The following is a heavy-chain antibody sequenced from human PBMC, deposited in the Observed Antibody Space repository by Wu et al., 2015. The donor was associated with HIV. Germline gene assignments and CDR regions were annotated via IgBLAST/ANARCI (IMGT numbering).Heavy chain of an antibody. Sequence: VQLVQSGGEVKKPGASVKVACKSSGYIFSDYGIHWVRQAPGEGLEWMGWISAQNGNTKYAQKFQGRVTMTTETSSSTAYMELRSLRFDDTAVYFCTRSRFAGSSDTWYSFDKWGQGTLVTVSS. CDR2: ISAQNGNT. CDR1: GYIFSDYG. D-gene: IGHD1-14*01. V-gene: IGHV1-18*01. CDR3: TRSRFAGSSDTWYSFDK. J-gene: IGHJ4*02.